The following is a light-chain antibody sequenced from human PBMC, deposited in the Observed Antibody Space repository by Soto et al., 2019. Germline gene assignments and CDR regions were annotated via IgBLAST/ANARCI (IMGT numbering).Light chain of an antibody. J-gene: IGKJ2*01. Sequence: DIVLTQSPGTLSLSPGDRATLSCRSSQSVNSNYLAWYQQKPGQAPRLLIFGASTRATGIPDRFRGSGSGTDFTLTINRLEPEDFAVYYCQQYGSTFSQGTKLEIK. CDR2: GAS. V-gene: IGKV3-20*01. CDR1: QSVNSNY. CDR3: QQYGST.